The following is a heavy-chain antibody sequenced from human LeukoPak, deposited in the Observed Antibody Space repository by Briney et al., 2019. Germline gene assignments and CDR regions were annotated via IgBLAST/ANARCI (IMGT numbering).Heavy chain of an antibody. D-gene: IGHD3-16*01. J-gene: IGHJ5*02. Sequence: SETLPLTCTVSGDSIGSYYWSWIRQPAGKGLEWIGRIRASGSTNYNPSLGGRVTMSVDTSKNQFSLNLTSVTAADTAVYHCARNLGYNWFGPWGQGTLVTVSS. CDR2: IRASGST. CDR1: GDSIGSYY. V-gene: IGHV4-4*07. CDR3: ARNLGYNWFGP.